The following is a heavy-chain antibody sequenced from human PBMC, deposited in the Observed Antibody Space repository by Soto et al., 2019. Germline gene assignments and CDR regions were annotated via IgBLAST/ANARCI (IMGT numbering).Heavy chain of an antibody. CDR2: LYDVDGS. D-gene: IGHD1-1*01. CDR3: ATWHEREHAYDV. Sequence: DVQLVESGGGLIQPGESLRLSCAAFGLTISGKKYVAWVRQAPGKGLEWVSGLYDVDGSFYADSVRGRFTTSSDTSKNTVNLQMNDLRPNDAAVYYCATWHEREHAYDVWGQGTTVTVSS. V-gene: IGHV3-53*01. CDR1: GLTISGKKY. J-gene: IGHJ3*01.